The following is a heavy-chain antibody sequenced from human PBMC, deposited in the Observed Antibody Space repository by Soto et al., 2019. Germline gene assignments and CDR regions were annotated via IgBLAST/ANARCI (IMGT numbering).Heavy chain of an antibody. V-gene: IGHV4-59*01. J-gene: IGHJ5*02. CDR3: ARGAIFGVVIGSGNWFDP. Sequence: SETLSLTCTVSGGSISSYYWSWIRQPPGKGLEWIGYIYYSGRTNYNPSLKSRVTISVDTSKNQFSLKLSSVTAADTAVYYCARGAIFGVVIGSGNWFDPWGQGTLVTGSS. CDR1: GGSISSYY. CDR2: IYYSGRT. D-gene: IGHD3-3*01.